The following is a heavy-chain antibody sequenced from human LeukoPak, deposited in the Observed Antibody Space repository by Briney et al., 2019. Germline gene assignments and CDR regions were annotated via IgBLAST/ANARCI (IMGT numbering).Heavy chain of an antibody. CDR1: GFTFSSYA. J-gene: IGHJ6*02. D-gene: IGHD6-13*01. V-gene: IGHV3-23*01. CDR3: AKFSDDDSSSWYPGYYYYGMDV. CDR2: ISGSGGSR. Sequence: GGSLRLSCAASGFTFSSYAMSWVRQAPGKGLEWVSGISGSGGSRYYADSVKGRFTISRDNSKNTLYLQMNSLRAEDTAVYYCAKFSDDDSSSWYPGYYYYGMDVWGQGTTVTVSS.